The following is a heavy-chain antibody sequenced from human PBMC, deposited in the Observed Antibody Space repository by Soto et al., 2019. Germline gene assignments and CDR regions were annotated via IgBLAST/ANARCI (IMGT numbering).Heavy chain of an antibody. CDR2: IFYSGSA. D-gene: IGHD3-3*01. CDR3: ARRTVNIRTFYSGLKTHCFDY. J-gene: IGHJ4*02. CDR1: GGSISGYY. V-gene: IGHV4-59*04. Sequence: SETLSLTCTVSGGSISGYYWSWIRQPPGKGLEWIGYIFYSGSAYYNPSLQSRVAISVDTSKNQFSLKLKSVTAADTAIYYCARRTVNIRTFYSGLKTHCFDYWGQGAPVTVSS.